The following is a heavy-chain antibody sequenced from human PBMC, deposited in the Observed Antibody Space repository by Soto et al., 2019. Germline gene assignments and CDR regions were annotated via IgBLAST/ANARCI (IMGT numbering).Heavy chain of an antibody. Sequence: PGGSLRLSCAASGFTFSSYGMHWVRQAPGKGLEWVAVIWYDGSNKYYADSVKGRFTISRDNSKNTLYLQMNSLRAEDTAVYYCARDYSYSGIVGALGAFYIWGQGTMVTVSS. CDR2: IWYDGSNK. D-gene: IGHD1-26*01. CDR1: GFTFSSYG. V-gene: IGHV3-33*01. CDR3: ARDYSYSGIVGALGAFYI. J-gene: IGHJ3*02.